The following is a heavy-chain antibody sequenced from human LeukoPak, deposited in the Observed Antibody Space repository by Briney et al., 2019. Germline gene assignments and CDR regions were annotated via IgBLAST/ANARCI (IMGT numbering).Heavy chain of an antibody. V-gene: IGHV4-39*07. J-gene: IGHJ3*02. CDR2: IYHSGST. D-gene: IGHD4-23*01. CDR3: ATGVVTPFAFDI. CDR1: GGSISSSSYY. Sequence: SETLSLTCTVSGGSISSSSYYWGWIRQPPGKGLEWIGSIYHSGSTYYNPSLKSRVTISVDTSKNQFSLKLSSVTAADTAVYYCATGVVTPFAFDIWGQGTMVTVSS.